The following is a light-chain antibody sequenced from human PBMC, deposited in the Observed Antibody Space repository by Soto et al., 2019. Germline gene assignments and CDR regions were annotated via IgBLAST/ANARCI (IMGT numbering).Light chain of an antibody. Sequence: EIVLTQSPGTLSLSPGERATLSCRASHSVRSNYLAWYQQKPGQAPRLLLYGASARATGVPPRFSGSGSGTQFTLTISSLQSEDFAVYYCQQYNNWRQTFGQGTKVDIK. CDR1: HSVRSN. CDR3: QQYNNWRQT. CDR2: GAS. J-gene: IGKJ1*01. V-gene: IGKV3-15*01.